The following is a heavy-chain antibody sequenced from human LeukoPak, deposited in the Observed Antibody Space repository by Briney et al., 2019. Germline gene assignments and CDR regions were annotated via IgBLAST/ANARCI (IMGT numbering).Heavy chain of an antibody. V-gene: IGHV3-30*18. CDR2: ISYDGSNK. D-gene: IGHD3-10*01. CDR3: AKDLYYGSGSYLFDY. CDR1: GFTFSSYG. Sequence: GGSLRLSCAASGFTFSSYGMHWVRPAPGKGLEWVAVISYDGSNKYYADSVKGRFTISRDNSKNTLYLQMNSLRAEDTAVYYCAKDLYYGSGSYLFDYWGQGTLVTVSS. J-gene: IGHJ4*02.